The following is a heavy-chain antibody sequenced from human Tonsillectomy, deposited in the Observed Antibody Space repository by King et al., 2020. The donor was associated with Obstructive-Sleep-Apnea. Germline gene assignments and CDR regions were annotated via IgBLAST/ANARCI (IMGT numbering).Heavy chain of an antibody. D-gene: IGHD6-6*01. CDR3: ARGAPSIVARPDVSYFQL. J-gene: IGHJ1*01. Sequence: LVESGAEVKKPGASVKVSCKASGYTFTSYGISWGRQAPGQGLELMGWISAYNGNTNYVQKLQCRVTRTTDTSTSTAYMELRSLRSDDTAVYYCARGAPSIVARPDVSYFQLGGQGTLVTVSS. CDR2: ISAYNGNT. V-gene: IGHV1-18*04. CDR1: GYTFTSYG.